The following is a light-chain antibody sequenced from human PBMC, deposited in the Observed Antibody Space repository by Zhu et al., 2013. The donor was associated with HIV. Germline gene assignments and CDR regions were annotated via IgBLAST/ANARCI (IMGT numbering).Light chain of an antibody. V-gene: IGKV3-15*01. CDR3: QQYNNWPLT. Sequence: EIVMTQSPATLSVSPGERATLSCRASQSVSSNLAWYQQKPGQAPRLLIYGASTRATGIPARFSGSESGTEFTLTISSLQSEDSAVYYCQQYNNWPLTFGQGTKVEIK. J-gene: IGKJ1*01. CDR2: GAS. CDR1: QSVSSN.